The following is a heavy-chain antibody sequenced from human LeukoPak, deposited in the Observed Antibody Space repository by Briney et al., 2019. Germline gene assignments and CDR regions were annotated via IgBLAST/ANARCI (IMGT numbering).Heavy chain of an antibody. CDR3: ARGARYSSGWSWVDGPYLDS. CDR1: GGSIRSFY. Sequence: PSETLSLTCTLSGGSIRSFYWSWIRQPPGKGLEWIGYMYFSGGSTNYNPSLKSRVTKSGDPSENQFFLKVTSVTAADTAVYYCARGARYSSGWSWVDGPYLDSWGQGTLVTVSS. V-gene: IGHV4-59*01. CDR2: MYFSGGST. D-gene: IGHD6-19*01. J-gene: IGHJ4*02.